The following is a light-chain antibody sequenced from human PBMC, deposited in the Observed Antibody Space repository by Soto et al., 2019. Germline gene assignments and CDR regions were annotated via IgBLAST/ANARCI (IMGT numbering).Light chain of an antibody. J-gene: IGLJ1*01. Sequence: NFMLTQPHSMSESPGKTVTISCTRSNGSIDNNYVQWYQQRPGSAPTRVIYENKQRPSGVPDRFSGSIDSSSNSASLTISGLKTEDEADYYCSAYTTSIALYVFGAGTKGTVL. CDR3: SAYTTSIALYV. CDR1: NGSIDNNY. CDR2: ENK. V-gene: IGLV6-57*04.